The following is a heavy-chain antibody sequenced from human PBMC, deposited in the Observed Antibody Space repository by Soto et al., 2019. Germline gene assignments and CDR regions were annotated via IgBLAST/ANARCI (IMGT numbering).Heavy chain of an antibody. CDR2: INHSGST. J-gene: IGHJ4*02. CDR3: ARGTTVTDFDY. D-gene: IGHD4-17*01. Sequence: PSETPSLTCAVYGGSFSGYYWSWIRQPPGKGLEWIGEINHSGSTNYNPSLKSRVTISVDTSKNQFSLKLSSVTAADTAVYYCARGTTVTDFDYWGQGTLVTVSS. V-gene: IGHV4-34*01. CDR1: GGSFSGYY.